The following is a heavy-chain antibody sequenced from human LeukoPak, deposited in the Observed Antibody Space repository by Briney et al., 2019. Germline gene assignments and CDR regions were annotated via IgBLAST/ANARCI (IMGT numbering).Heavy chain of an antibody. J-gene: IGHJ6*04. Sequence: PGGSLRLSCAASGFTFDDYTMHWVRHAPGKGLEWVSLISWDGGSTYYADSVKGRFTISRDNSKNSLYLQMNSLRAEDTAVYYCAELGITMIEGVWGKGTTVTISS. CDR2: ISWDGGST. CDR1: GFTFDDYT. CDR3: AELGITMIEGV. D-gene: IGHD3-22*01. V-gene: IGHV3-43D*03.